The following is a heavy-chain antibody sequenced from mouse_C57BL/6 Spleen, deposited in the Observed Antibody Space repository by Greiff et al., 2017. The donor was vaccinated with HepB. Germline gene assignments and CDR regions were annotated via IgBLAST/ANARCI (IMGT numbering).Heavy chain of an antibody. CDR1: GFSLTSYG. J-gene: IGHJ3*01. V-gene: IGHV2-4*01. CDR3: ALIYYGYDGDWFAY. CDR2: IWSGGST. D-gene: IGHD2-2*01. Sequence: VQLQQSGPGLVQPSQSLSITCTVSGFSLTSYGVHWVRQPPGKGLEWLGVIWSGGSTDYNAAFISRLSISKDNSKSQVFFKMNSLQADDTAIYYCALIYYGYDGDWFAYWGQGTLVTVSA.